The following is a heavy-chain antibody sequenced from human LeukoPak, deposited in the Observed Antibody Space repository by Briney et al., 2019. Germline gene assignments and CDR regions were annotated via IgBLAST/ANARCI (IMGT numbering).Heavy chain of an antibody. D-gene: IGHD6-19*01. CDR2: VHYSGST. Sequence: PSETLSLTCTVSGGSIGSTSYYWGWIRQPPGKGLEWLGSVHYSGSTYDNPSLKSRVTISVDTSKNQFSLNLISVTAADTAVYYCARRSTVAGRGRFDPWGQGTLVTVSS. V-gene: IGHV4-39*01. CDR1: GGSIGSTSYY. CDR3: ARRSTVAGRGRFDP. J-gene: IGHJ5*02.